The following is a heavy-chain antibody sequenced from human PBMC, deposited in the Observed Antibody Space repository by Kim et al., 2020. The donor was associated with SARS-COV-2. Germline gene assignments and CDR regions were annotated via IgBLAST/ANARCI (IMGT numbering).Heavy chain of an antibody. D-gene: IGHD3-3*01. J-gene: IGHJ6*03. V-gene: IGHV7-4-1*02. CDR1: GYTFTSYA. CDR3: ARDLSASSYDFWSGYWGTVQGYYYMDV. Sequence: ASVKVSCKASGYTFTSYAMNWVRQAPGQGLEWMGWINTNTGNPTYAQGFTGRFVFSLDTSVRTAYLQISSLKAEDTAVYYCARDLSASSYDFWSGYWGTVQGYYYMDVWGKGTTVTFSS. CDR2: INTNTGNP.